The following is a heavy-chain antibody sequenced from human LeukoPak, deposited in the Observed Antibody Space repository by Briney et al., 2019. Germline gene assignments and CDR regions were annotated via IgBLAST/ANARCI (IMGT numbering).Heavy chain of an antibody. CDR3: AKAVGYCSSTSCYTSDY. D-gene: IGHD2-2*02. Sequence: GGSLRLSCAASGFTFDDYAMHWVRQAPGKVLEWVSLISWDGGSTYYADSVKGRFTISRDNSKNSLYLQMNSLRAEDTALYYCAKAVGYCSSTSCYTSDYWGQGTLVTVSS. CDR1: GFTFDDYA. J-gene: IGHJ4*02. CDR2: ISWDGGST. V-gene: IGHV3-43D*03.